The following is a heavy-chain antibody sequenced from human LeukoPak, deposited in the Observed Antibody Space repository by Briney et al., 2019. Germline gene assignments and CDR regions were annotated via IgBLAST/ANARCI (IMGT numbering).Heavy chain of an antibody. J-gene: IGHJ4*02. D-gene: IGHD1-14*01. V-gene: IGHV4-34*12. CDR1: GVSFNDYY. Sequence: PSETLSLTCAVSGVSFNDYYWSWVRQSPGKGLEWIGEIIHSGYTNDSPSLKSRVTISIDTSRKQFSLNLRSVTVADTAVYYCTRMTTGHDYWGQGTLVTVSS. CDR3: TRMTTGHDY. CDR2: IIHSGYT.